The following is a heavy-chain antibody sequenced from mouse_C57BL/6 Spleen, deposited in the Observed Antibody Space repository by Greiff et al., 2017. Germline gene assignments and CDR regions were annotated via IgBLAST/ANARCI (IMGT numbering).Heavy chain of an antibody. Sequence: VQLQQPGAELVMPGASVKLSCKASGYTFTSYWMHWVKQRPGQGLEWIGEIDPSDSYTNYNQQFKGKSTLTVDKSSSTAYMQLSSLTSEDSAVYYCARSGGNYPWYFDVWGTGTTVTVSS. D-gene: IGHD2-1*01. CDR1: GYTFTSYW. V-gene: IGHV1-69*01. J-gene: IGHJ1*03. CDR3: ARSGGNYPWYFDV. CDR2: IDPSDSYT.